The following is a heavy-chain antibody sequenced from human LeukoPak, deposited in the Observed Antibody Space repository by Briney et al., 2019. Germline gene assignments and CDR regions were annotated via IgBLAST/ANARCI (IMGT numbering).Heavy chain of an antibody. Sequence: GGSLRLSCTATGFTFSSYSMNWVRQAPGKGLEWVSYISSGSNSRYYADSVKGRFTISRDNTKNSLFLQMNSLRADDTAVYYCARDHSSGRSLGVYHYNGLDVWGQGTTVTVSS. D-gene: IGHD6-19*01. CDR1: GFTFSSYS. J-gene: IGHJ6*02. CDR2: ISSGSNSR. CDR3: ARDHSSGRSLGVYHYNGLDV. V-gene: IGHV3-48*01.